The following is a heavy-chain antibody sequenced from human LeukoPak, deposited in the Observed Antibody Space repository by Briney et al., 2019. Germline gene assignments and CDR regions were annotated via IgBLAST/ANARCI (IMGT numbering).Heavy chain of an antibody. J-gene: IGHJ5*02. Sequence: GGSLRLSCAASGFTFSDYYMSWIRQAPGKGLEWVSYISSSGSTIYYADSVKGRFTISRGNAKNSLYLQMNSLRAEDTAVYYCARDGKAAANWFDPWGQGTLVTVSS. CDR3: ARDGKAAANWFDP. CDR1: GFTFSDYY. CDR2: ISSSGSTI. V-gene: IGHV3-11*01. D-gene: IGHD6-13*01.